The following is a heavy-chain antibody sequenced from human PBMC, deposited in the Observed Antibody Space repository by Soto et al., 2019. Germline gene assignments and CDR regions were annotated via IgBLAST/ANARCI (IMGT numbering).Heavy chain of an antibody. J-gene: IGHJ4*02. CDR3: ATAYPNSGSYYFSLSYFDY. V-gene: IGHV1-24*01. Sequence: GASVKVSCKVSGYTLTELSMHWVRQAPGKGLEWMGGFDPEDGETIYAQKFQGRVTMTEDTSTDTAYMELSSLRSEDTAVYYCATAYPNSGSYYFSLSYFDYGGQETLVPVPS. CDR2: FDPEDGET. CDR1: GYTLTELS. D-gene: IGHD1-26*01.